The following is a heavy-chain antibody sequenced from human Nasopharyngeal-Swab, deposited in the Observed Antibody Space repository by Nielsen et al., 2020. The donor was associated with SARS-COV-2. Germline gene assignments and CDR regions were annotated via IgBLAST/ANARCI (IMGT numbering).Heavy chain of an antibody. V-gene: IGHV3-11*01. Sequence: WIRQPPGKGLEWVSAISGGGGGTYYADSVKGRFTISRDNAKNSLYLQMNSLRAEDTAVYYCARDGYSSSSSYYYYYGMDVWGQGTTVTVSS. D-gene: IGHD6-6*01. CDR2: ISGGGGGT. CDR3: ARDGYSSSSSYYYYYGMDV. J-gene: IGHJ6*02.